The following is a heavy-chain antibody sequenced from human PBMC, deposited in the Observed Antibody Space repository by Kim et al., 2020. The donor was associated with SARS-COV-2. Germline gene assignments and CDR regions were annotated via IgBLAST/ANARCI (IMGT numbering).Heavy chain of an antibody. Sequence: YTEPVKGRLTISRDNSKNTLYLQMNSRRAEDTAVYYCAGDIQPAAIPALDYWGQGTLVTVSS. D-gene: IGHD2-2*02. CDR3: AGDIQPAAIPALDY. V-gene: IGHV3-33*01. J-gene: IGHJ4*02.